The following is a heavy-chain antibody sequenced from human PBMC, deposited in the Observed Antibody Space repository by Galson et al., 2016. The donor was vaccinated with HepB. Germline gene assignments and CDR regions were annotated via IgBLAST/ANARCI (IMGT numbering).Heavy chain of an antibody. CDR2: IYHSGST. CDR1: GGSISSSNW. V-gene: IGHV4-4*02. CDR3: AGVEYSSGWYYDFDI. Sequence: ETLSLTCAVSGGSISSSNWWSWVRQPPGKGLEWIGEIYHSGSTNYNPSLKSRVTISVDKSKNQFSLKLSSATAADTAVYYCAGVEYSSGWYYDFDIWGQGTMVTVSS. J-gene: IGHJ3*02. D-gene: IGHD6-19*01.